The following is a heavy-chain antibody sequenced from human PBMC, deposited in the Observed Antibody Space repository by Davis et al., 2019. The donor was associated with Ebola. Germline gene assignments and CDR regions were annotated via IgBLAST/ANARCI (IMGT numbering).Heavy chain of an antibody. Sequence: SETLSLTCTVSGGSISSGGYYWSWIRQHPGKGLEWIGEINHSGSTNYNPSLKSRVTISVDTSKNQFSLKLSSVTAADTAVYYCARAYCSGGSCYPWYFDLWGRGTLVTVSS. D-gene: IGHD2-15*01. CDR3: ARAYCSGGSCYPWYFDL. CDR1: GGSISSGGYY. CDR2: INHSGST. V-gene: IGHV4-61*08. J-gene: IGHJ2*01.